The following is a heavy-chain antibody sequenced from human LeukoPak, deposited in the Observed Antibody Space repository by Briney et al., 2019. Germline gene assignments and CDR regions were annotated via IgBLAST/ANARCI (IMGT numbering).Heavy chain of an antibody. CDR1: GFTFSSYS. CDR2: ISSSSSTI. V-gene: IGHV3-48*04. Sequence: GGSLRLSCAASGFTFSSYSMNWVRQAPGKGLEWVSYISSSSSTIYYADSVKGRFTISRDNAKNSLYLQMNSLRAEDTAVYYCARDSSSWPPPMDVWGKGTTVTVSS. CDR3: ARDSSSWPPPMDV. J-gene: IGHJ6*03. D-gene: IGHD6-13*01.